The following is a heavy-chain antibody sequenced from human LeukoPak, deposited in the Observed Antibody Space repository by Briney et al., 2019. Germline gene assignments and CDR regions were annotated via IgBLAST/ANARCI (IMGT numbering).Heavy chain of an antibody. CDR3: ARERAAAGTRLDY. V-gene: IGHV4-4*02. J-gene: IGHJ4*02. CDR2: IYHSGST. D-gene: IGHD6-13*01. Sequence: SETLSLTCAVSGGSISSSNWWSWVRQPPGKGLEWIGEIYHSGSTNYNPSLKSRVTISVDKSENQFSLKLSSVTAADTAVYYCARERAAAGTRLDYWGQGTLVTVSP. CDR1: GGSISSSNW.